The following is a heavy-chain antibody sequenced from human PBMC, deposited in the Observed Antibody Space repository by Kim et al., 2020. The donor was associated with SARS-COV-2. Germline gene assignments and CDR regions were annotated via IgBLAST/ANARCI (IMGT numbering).Heavy chain of an antibody. Sequence: ASVKVSCKASGYTFTSYDIKWVRQATGQGLEWMGWMNPNSGNTGYAQKFQGRVTMTRNTSISTAYMELSSLRSEDTAVYYCARGGRKGYSSGWYSSKYYYYYYMDVWGKGTTVTVSS. D-gene: IGHD6-19*01. J-gene: IGHJ6*03. CDR3: ARGGRKGYSSGWYSSKYYYYYYMDV. CDR2: MNPNSGNT. CDR1: GYTFTSYD. V-gene: IGHV1-8*01.